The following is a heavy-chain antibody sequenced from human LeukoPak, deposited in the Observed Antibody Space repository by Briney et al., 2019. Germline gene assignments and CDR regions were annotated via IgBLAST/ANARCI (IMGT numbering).Heavy chain of an antibody. Sequence: PGGSLRLSCAASGFTFSDYYMSWIRQAPGKGLEWISYISSSGSTIYYADSAKGRFTISRDNAKNSLYLQMNSLRAEDTAVYYCAKGGYYYDSSGYYAPDYWGQGTLVTVSS. V-gene: IGHV3-11*04. CDR1: GFTFSDYY. CDR3: AKGGYYYDSSGYYAPDY. J-gene: IGHJ4*02. D-gene: IGHD3-22*01. CDR2: ISSSGSTI.